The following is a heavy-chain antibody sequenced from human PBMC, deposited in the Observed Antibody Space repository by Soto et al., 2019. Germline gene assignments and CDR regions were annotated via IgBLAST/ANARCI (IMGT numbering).Heavy chain of an antibody. Sequence: GGSLRLSCAASRFIFSNYWMTWVRQAPGKGLEWVANIHQAGSEKYYMDSVKGRFTISRDNAKNSVYLQMTALRAEDTAIYYCAGGNALDVWGQGTPVTVSS. CDR1: RFIFSNYW. J-gene: IGHJ6*02. CDR3: AGGNALDV. CDR2: IHQAGSEK. V-gene: IGHV3-7*01.